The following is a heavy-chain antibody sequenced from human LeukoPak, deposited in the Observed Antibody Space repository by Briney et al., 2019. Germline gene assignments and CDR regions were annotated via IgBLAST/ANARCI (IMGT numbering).Heavy chain of an antibody. CDR2: IYTSEST. CDR1: GGSISSYY. J-gene: IGHJ5*02. Sequence: PSETLSLTCTVSGGSISSYYWSWIRQPPGKGLEWIGYIYTSESTNYNPSLKSRVTMSVDTSRNQFSLKLSSVTAADTAVYYCARGSNWFDPWGQGTLVTVSS. V-gene: IGHV4-4*09. CDR3: ARGSNWFDP.